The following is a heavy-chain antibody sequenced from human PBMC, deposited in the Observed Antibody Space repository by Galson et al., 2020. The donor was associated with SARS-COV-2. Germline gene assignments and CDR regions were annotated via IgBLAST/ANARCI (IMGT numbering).Heavy chain of an antibody. J-gene: IGHJ4*02. CDR1: GFIFSDSA. CDR3: TTRLVPDGTFDY. Sequence: GESLKISCAASGFIFSDSAMHWVRQASGKGLEWVGRIRSKTNSHATSYAESVKGRFTISRDDSKKTAYLQMDSLKIDDTAVYYWTTRLVPDGTFDYWSQGTLGNVSS. CDR2: IRSKTNSHAT. D-gene: IGHD2-2*01. V-gene: IGHV3-73*01.